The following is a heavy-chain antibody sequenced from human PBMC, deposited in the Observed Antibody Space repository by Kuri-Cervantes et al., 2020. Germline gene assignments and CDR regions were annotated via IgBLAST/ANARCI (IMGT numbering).Heavy chain of an antibody. J-gene: IGHJ5*02. CDR1: GFTFSSYS. CDR2: ISSSSSTI. V-gene: IGHV3-48*02. Sequence: LSLTCAASGFTFSSYSMNWVRQAPGKGLEWVSYISSSSSTIYYADSVKGRFTISRDNAKNSLYLQMNSLRDEDTAVYYCARDYYDSSGYFLAAEHWFDPWGQGTLVTVSS. D-gene: IGHD3-22*01. CDR3: ARDYYDSSGYFLAAEHWFDP.